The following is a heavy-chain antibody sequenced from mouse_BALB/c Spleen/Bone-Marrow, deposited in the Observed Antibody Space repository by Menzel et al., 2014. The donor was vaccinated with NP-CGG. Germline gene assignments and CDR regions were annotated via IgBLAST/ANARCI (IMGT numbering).Heavy chain of an antibody. CDR3: TRRDRYDYYGVDY. D-gene: IGHD2-14*01. CDR2: INPSNGGT. CDR1: GYTFTSYY. J-gene: IGHJ4*01. V-gene: IGHV1-53*01. Sequence: VQLVESGAELVKPGASVKLSCKASGYTFTSYYMCWVKQRPGQGLEWIGEINPSNGGTNFNEKFKSKATLTVDKSSSTAYMSLSSLTSEDSAVYYCTRRDRYDYYGVDYWGQGTSVTVSS.